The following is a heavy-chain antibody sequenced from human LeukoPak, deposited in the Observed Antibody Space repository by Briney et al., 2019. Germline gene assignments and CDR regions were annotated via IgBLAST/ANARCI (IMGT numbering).Heavy chain of an antibody. V-gene: IGHV3-48*02. CDR3: ATGRGSYIDY. J-gene: IGHJ4*02. CDR2: ISSSGSTI. CDR1: GFTFSSYS. Sequence: GGSLRLSCADSGFTFSSYSMNWVRQAPGKGLEWVSYISSSGSTIYYADSMKGRFTISRDNAKNLLYLQMNSLRDEDTAVYYCATGRGSYIDYWGQGTLVTVSS. D-gene: IGHD1-26*01.